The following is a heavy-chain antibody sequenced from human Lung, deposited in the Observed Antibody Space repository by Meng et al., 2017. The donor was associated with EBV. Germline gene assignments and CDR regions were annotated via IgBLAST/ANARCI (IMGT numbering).Heavy chain of an antibody. CDR1: AYTFAGYH. CDR3: AREGLVGDLRYFDL. J-gene: IGHJ2*01. CDR2: INPNSGGA. V-gene: IGHV1-2*06. Sequence: QVQLVQSGVEVXXXXXSVKGSXXASAYTFAGYHRHWVRQAPGQGLEWMGRINPNSGGANYAQKFQGRVTMTRDTSISTAYMELSRLRSDDTAVYYCAREGLVGDLRYFDLWGRGTLVTVSS. D-gene: IGHD3-16*01.